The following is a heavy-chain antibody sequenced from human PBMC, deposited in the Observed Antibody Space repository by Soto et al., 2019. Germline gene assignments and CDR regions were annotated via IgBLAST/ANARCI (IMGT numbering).Heavy chain of an antibody. CDR2: IYWDGDK. D-gene: IGHD2-21*02. J-gene: IGHJ6*02. CDR1: GFSLNTGGLG. V-gene: IGHV2-5*02. CDR3: AHSRCGGDCLRSYSSHDYYGMDV. Sequence: QITLKESGPTLVKPTQTLTLTCTFSGFSLNTGGLGVGWIRQPPGKALEWLALIYWDGDKRYSPSLKSRLSTTKATPNNRVVITMTNIDPVDTATYYCAHSRCGGDCLRSYSSHDYYGMDVWGQGTTVTVSS.